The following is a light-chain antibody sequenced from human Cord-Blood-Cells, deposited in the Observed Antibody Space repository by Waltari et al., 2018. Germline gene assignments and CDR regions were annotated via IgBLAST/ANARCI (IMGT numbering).Light chain of an antibody. CDR3: QSYDSSLSGSVV. Sequence: QSVLTQPPSVSGAPGQRVTISCTGSSPNIGAGYDVHWYQQLPGTAPKLLIYCNSKRPSGVPDRFSGSKSGTSASLAITGLQAEDEADYYCQSYDSSLSGSVVFGGGTKLTVL. CDR1: SPNIGAGYD. J-gene: IGLJ2*01. V-gene: IGLV1-40*01. CDR2: CNS.